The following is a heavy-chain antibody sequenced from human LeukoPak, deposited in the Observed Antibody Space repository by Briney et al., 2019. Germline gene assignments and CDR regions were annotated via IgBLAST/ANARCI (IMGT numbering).Heavy chain of an antibody. CDR2: IYYSGST. CDR1: GGSISSGDFY. D-gene: IGHD3-10*01. J-gene: IGHJ4*02. V-gene: IGHV4-30-4*08. CDR3: ARLYGSGSHYNVGFDS. Sequence: PSQTLSLTCTVSGGSISSGDFYWSWLRQPPGKGLELIGYIYYSGSTYYNPSLKSRLTISIDTSKNQFSLKVDSVTAADTAVYYCARLYGSGSHYNVGFDSWGQGTRLTVSS.